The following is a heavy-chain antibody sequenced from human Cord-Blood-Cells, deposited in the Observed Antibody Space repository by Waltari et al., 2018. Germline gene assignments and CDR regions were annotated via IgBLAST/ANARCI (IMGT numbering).Heavy chain of an antibody. D-gene: IGHD4-17*01. Sequence: QVQLQQWGAGLLKPSETLSLTCAVYGGSFSGYYWSWIRQPPGKGRAWIGEIKHSGSTNYNPSLKSRVTISVDTSKNQFSLKLSSVTAADTAVYYCARERRHRDDYGDYGYYYYYGMDVWGQGTTVTVSS. CDR1: GGSFSGYY. J-gene: IGHJ6*02. CDR3: ARERRHRDDYGDYGYYYYYGMDV. V-gene: IGHV4-34*01. CDR2: IKHSGST.